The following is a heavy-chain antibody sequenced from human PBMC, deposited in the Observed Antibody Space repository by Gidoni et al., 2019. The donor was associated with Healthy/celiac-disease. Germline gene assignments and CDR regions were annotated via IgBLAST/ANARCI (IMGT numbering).Heavy chain of an antibody. CDR1: GFTFSSYW. V-gene: IGHV3-7*04. Sequence: EVQLVESGGGLVQPGGSLRLSCAASGFTFSSYWMSGVRPAPGKGVGGVAKIKKDGREKYYGDSGKGRFTISRENAKNSLYLKMNSLRAEETGVYYWARGGGVNTPTYWGQGTLVTVSS. D-gene: IGHD3-16*01. J-gene: IGHJ4*02. CDR2: IKKDGREK. CDR3: ARGGGVNTPTY.